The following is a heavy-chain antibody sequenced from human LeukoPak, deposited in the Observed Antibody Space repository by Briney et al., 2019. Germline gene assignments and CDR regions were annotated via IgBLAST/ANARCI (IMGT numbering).Heavy chain of an antibody. V-gene: IGHV3-21*01. CDR1: GFTFGSYS. CDR2: ISTSSDYI. J-gene: IGHJ4*02. D-gene: IGHD2-15*01. Sequence: PGGSLRLSCAASGFTFGSYSMNWVRHAPGKGLEWVSSISTSSDYIYYADSVKGRFTISRDNAENSLFLQVNSLRAEDTAVYYCARGCSGGSCYDYWGQGTLVTVSS. CDR3: ARGCSGGSCYDY.